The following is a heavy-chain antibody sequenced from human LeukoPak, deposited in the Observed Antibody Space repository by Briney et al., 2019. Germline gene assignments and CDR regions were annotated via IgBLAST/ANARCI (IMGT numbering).Heavy chain of an antibody. CDR1: GYSFPTHW. Sequence: GESLKISCKGSGYSFPTHWIGWVRQMPGKGLEWMGIIYPGDSETRYSPSFQGQVTISADKSISTAYLQWSRLKASDTAMYYCARKSRADYWGQGTLVTVSS. J-gene: IGHJ4*02. CDR3: ARKSRADY. V-gene: IGHV5-51*01. CDR2: IYPGDSET.